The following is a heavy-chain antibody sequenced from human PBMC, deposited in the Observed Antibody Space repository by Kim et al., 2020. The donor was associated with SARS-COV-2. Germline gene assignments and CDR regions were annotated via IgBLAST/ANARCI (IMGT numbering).Heavy chain of an antibody. CDR1: GFTVSNNY. V-gene: IGHV3-53*01. Sequence: GGSLRLSCAASGFTVSNNYMNWVRQAPGKGLEWVSIIYTGGNTYYADSVKGRFTVSRDNSKNTLYLQINSLRAEDTAVYYCARAPTGDAFDVWGQRTMVTVSS. CDR2: IYTGGNT. J-gene: IGHJ3*01. D-gene: IGHD3-10*01. CDR3: ARAPTGDAFDV.